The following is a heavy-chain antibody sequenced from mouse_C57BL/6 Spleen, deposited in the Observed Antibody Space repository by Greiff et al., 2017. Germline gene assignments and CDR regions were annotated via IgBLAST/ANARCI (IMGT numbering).Heavy chain of an antibody. CDR1: GYTFTSYW. V-gene: IGHV1-7*01. CDR3: ASRTTVGYYAMDY. Sequence: QVQLQQSGAELAKPGASVKLSCKASGYTFTSYWMHWVKQRPGQGLEWIGYINPSSGYTKYNQKFKDKATLTADKSSSTAYMQLSSLTYEDSAVYYGASRTTVGYYAMDYWGQGTSVTVSS. CDR2: INPSSGYT. D-gene: IGHD1-1*01. J-gene: IGHJ4*01.